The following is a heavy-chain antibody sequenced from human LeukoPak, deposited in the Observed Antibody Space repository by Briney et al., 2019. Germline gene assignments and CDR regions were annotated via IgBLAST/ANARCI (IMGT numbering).Heavy chain of an antibody. Sequence: SETLSLTCTVSGGSINTFYWSWIRQPGGKGLDWIGRIYTRGNTNYNPSLKSRVTMSVDTSKNQFSLKVSSVTAADTAVYYCARVVTMVRGHYYYYMDVWGKGTTVTISS. D-gene: IGHD3-10*01. CDR3: ARVVTMVRGHYYYYMDV. V-gene: IGHV4-4*07. CDR2: IYTRGNT. J-gene: IGHJ6*03. CDR1: GGSINTFY.